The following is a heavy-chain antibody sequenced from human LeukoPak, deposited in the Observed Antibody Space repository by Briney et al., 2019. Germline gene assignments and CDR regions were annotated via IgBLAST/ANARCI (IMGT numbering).Heavy chain of an antibody. CDR3: ARGLGYSYGTGADY. Sequence: PSETLSLTCTVPGGSISSYYWSWIRQPPGKGLEWIGYIYYSGSTNYNPSLKSRVTISVDTSKNQFSLKLSSVTAADTAVYYCARGLGYSYGTGADYWGQGTLVTVSS. CDR1: GGSISSYY. CDR2: IYYSGST. V-gene: IGHV4-59*01. D-gene: IGHD5-18*01. J-gene: IGHJ4*02.